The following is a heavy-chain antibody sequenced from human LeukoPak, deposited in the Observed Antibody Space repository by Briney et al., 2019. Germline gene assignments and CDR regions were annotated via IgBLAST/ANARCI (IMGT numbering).Heavy chain of an antibody. V-gene: IGHV3-23*01. Sequence: GGSLRLSCAASGFTFSSYAMSWVRQAPGKGLEWVSTISNSGGTTYYADSVKGRFTISRDDSENTLYLQMNSLRAEDTAVYYCARITMSRFDPWGQGTLVTVS. J-gene: IGHJ5*02. CDR1: GFTFSSYA. D-gene: IGHD3-10*02. CDR2: ISNSGGTT. CDR3: ARITMSRFDP.